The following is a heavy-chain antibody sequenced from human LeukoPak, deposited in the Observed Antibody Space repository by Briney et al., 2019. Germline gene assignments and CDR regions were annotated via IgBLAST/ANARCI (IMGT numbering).Heavy chain of an antibody. CDR1: GYTFAGYY. Sequence: GASVKVSRKASGYTFAGYYMHWVRQAPGQGLEWMGWINPNSGGTNYAQKFQGRATMTRDTSISTAYMELSRLRSDDTAVYYCARVGPLRYFDWLPIDYWGQGTLVTVSS. V-gene: IGHV1-2*02. D-gene: IGHD3-9*01. CDR2: INPNSGGT. CDR3: ARVGPLRYFDWLPIDY. J-gene: IGHJ4*02.